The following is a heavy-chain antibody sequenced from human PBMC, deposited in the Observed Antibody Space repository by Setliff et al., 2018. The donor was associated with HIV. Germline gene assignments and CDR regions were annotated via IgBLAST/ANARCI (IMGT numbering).Heavy chain of an antibody. CDR3: ARAPVVSTMYYLGH. J-gene: IGHJ4*02. CDR2: IHHSGST. D-gene: IGHD5-12*01. V-gene: IGHV4-34*01. Sequence: PSETLSLTCNVSGGAFNGYYWWTWVRQPPGRGLEWIGEIHHSGSTNYNPSLKSRVTISVDTSKNQFSLKLTSVTAADTAVYYCARAPVVSTMYYLGHWGQGTLVTVSS. CDR1: GGAFNGYY.